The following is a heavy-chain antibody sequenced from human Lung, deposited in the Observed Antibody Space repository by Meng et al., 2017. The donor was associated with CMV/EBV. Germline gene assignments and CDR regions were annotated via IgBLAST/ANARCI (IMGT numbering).Heavy chain of an antibody. J-gene: IGHJ4*02. CDR3: VRDGDKWNFDY. Sequence: AASVFTFNRYWMHWVRKAPGKGLIWVARIKFDGTYANYADSVRGRFNISRDNAGDRLFLQMNSLRAEDTALYFCVRDGDKWNFDYWGKGTLVTVSS. V-gene: IGHV3-74*01. D-gene: IGHD1-26*01. CDR2: IKFDGTYA. CDR1: VFTFNRYW.